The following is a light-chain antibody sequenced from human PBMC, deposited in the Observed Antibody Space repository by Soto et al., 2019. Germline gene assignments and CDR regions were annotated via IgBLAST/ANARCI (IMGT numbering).Light chain of an antibody. Sequence: IVMTQSPATLSVSPGXRATLSCRASQSVGGDLAWYQRKPGQAPRLLIYGASSRAPGIPARFSGSGSGTEFTLTISSLQSEDIAVYYCQQYENWPQLTFGGGTKVDNK. V-gene: IGKV3-15*01. J-gene: IGKJ4*01. CDR1: QSVGGD. CDR2: GAS. CDR3: QQYENWPQLT.